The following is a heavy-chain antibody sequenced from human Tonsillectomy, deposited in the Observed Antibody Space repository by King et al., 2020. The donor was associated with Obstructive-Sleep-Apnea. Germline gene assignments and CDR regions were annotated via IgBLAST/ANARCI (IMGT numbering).Heavy chain of an antibody. J-gene: IGHJ4*02. CDR2: ISVHKGNT. V-gene: IGHV1-18*01. CDR1: GFTFTSYG. CDR3: GRVPPCNYYGSENCFDRHYSDK. Sequence: QLVQSGGEVKKPGASVKVSCKASGFTFTSYGINWVRQAPGQGLEWMGWISVHKGNTKIAPKFQGRFTMNTDTSSRTAYMELRSLISDDTAVYYCGRVPPCNYYGSENCFDRHYSDKWGQGTLVTVSS. D-gene: IGHD3-10*01.